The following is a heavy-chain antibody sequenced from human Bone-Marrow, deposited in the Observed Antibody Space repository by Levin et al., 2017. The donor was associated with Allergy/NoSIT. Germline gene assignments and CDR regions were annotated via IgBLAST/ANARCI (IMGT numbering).Heavy chain of an antibody. Sequence: PGGSLRLSCAASGFTFSSYGMSWVRQAPGKGLEWVSTITGSGVTTYYADSVKGRFTISRDNSKNTLYLQMNSLRAEDTAAYYCAKPMSCSGDSCYFGFDYWGQGTLVTVSS. V-gene: IGHV3-23*01. D-gene: IGHD2-15*01. CDR2: ITGSGVTT. CDR1: GFTFSSYG. CDR3: AKPMSCSGDSCYFGFDY. J-gene: IGHJ4*02.